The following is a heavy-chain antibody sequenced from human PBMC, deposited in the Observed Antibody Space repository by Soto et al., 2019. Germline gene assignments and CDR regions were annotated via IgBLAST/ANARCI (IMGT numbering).Heavy chain of an antibody. CDR1: GGSSSGYY. J-gene: IGHJ6*02. CDR3: ARGRDYYDFWSGYHYGMDV. V-gene: IGHV4-34*01. CDR2: INHSGST. Sequence: SDTLSLTCAVYGGSSSGYYWSWIRQPPGKGLEWIGEINHSGSTNYNPSLKSRVTISVDTSKNQFSLKLSSVTAADTAVYYCARGRDYYDFWSGYHYGMDVWGQGTKVT. D-gene: IGHD3-3*01.